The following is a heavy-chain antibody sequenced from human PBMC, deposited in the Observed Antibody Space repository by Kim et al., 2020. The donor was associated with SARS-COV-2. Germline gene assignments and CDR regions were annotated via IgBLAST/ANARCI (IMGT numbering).Heavy chain of an antibody. CDR3: AKDSLSIILVRGLGPGV. Sequence: GGSLRLSCVASGFTFRSYAMTWVRQAPGKGLEWVSTISGSANSTYYADSVKGRFTISRDNSKNTLYLQMNSLRAEDTAVYYCAKDSLSIILVRGLGPGVWGQGTTVTVSS. CDR1: GFTFRSYA. CDR2: ISGSANST. J-gene: IGHJ6*02. V-gene: IGHV3-23*01. D-gene: IGHD3-10*01.